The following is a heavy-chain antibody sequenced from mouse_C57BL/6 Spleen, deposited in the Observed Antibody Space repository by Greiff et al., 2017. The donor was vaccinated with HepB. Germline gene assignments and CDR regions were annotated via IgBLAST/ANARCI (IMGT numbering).Heavy chain of an antibody. CDR1: GFTFSSYA. V-gene: IGHV5-4*01. Sequence: EVKLMESGGGLVKPGGSLKLSCAASGFTFSSYAMSWVRQTPEKRLEWVATISDGGSYTYYPDNVKGRFTISRDNAKNNLYLQMSHLKSEDTAMYYCARDLGLDYWGQGTTLTVSS. D-gene: IGHD4-1*01. CDR3: ARDLGLDY. J-gene: IGHJ2*01. CDR2: ISDGGSYT.